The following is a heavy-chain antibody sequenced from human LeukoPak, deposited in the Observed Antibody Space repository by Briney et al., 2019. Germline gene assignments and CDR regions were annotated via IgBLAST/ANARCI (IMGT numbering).Heavy chain of an antibody. V-gene: IGHV3-9*01. D-gene: IGHD4-17*01. CDR3: ARDFDDYGDYGYFDY. CDR1: GFTFADYA. J-gene: IGHJ4*02. CDR2: ISWNSGSI. Sequence: PGGSLRLSCAASGFTFADYAMHWVRQTPGKGLEWVSGISWNSGSIGYADSVKGRFTISRDNSKNTLYLQMNSLRAEDTAVYYCARDFDDYGDYGYFDYWGQGTLVTVSS.